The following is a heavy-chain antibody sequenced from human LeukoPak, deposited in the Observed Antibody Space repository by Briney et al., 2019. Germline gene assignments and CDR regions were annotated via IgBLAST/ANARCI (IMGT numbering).Heavy chain of an antibody. CDR1: GFTFSGSA. CDR3: YGGIAVASDY. V-gene: IGHV3-73*01. D-gene: IGHD6-19*01. CDR2: IRSKANSYAT. J-gene: IGHJ4*02. Sequence: GGSLRLFCAASGFTFSGSAMHWVRQASGKGLEWVGRIRSKANSYATAYAASVKGRFTISRDDSKNTAYLQMNSLKTEDTAVYYCYGGIAVASDYWGQGTLVTVSS.